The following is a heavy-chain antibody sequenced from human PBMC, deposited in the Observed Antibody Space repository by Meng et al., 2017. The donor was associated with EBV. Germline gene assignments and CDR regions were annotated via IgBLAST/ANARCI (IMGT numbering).Heavy chain of an antibody. D-gene: IGHD3-10*01. V-gene: IGHV1-69*01. Sequence: QVQLVESGVEVKKPGSSVKVSCKPSGGTFRSDAVSWVRQAPGKGLEWMGGLIPMSDATHYAQKFQGRVTMTADESTNTHYMDLSGLRFEDTAVYYCASESGRGFTPDYWGQGTLVTVSS. J-gene: IGHJ4*02. CDR1: GGTFRSDA. CDR3: ASESGRGFTPDY. CDR2: LIPMSDAT.